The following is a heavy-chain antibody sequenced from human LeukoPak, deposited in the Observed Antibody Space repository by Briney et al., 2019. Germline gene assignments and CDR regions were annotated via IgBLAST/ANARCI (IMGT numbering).Heavy chain of an antibody. V-gene: IGHV3-7*01. Sequence: GGSLRLTCAVSGYTFRTFWMTWVRQAPGKGLEWVANINQDGGEKYYADSVKRRFTISRDNAKNSVYLQMNSLRADDTALYYCARDGGYTGYDLFDYWGQGTLVTVSS. CDR1: GYTFRTFW. CDR2: INQDGGEK. J-gene: IGHJ4*02. CDR3: ARDGGYTGYDLFDY. D-gene: IGHD5-12*01.